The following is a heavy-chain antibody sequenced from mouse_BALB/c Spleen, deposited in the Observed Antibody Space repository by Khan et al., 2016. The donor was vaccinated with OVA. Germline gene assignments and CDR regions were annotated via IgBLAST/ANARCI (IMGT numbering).Heavy chain of an antibody. J-gene: IGHJ4*01. V-gene: IGHV3-2*02. CDR1: GYSITSNYA. CDR2: ISYSGST. CDR3: ARENYYGYAMDY. D-gene: IGHD1-1*01. Sequence: EVKLEVSGPGLVKPSQSLSLTCTVTGYSITSNYAWNWIRQFPGNKLEWMGYISYSGSTNYNPSLKSRISITRDTSKNQFFLQLNSVTTEDTATYYCARENYYGYAMDYWGQGTSITVSS.